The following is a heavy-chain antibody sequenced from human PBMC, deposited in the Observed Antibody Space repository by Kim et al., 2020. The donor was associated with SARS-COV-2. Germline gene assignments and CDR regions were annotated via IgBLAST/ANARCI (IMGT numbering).Heavy chain of an antibody. Sequence: ASVKVSCKASGYTFTSYYMHWVRQAPGQGLEWMGIINPSGGSTSYAQKFQGRVTMTRDTSTSTVYMELSSLRSEDTAVYYCARDIVVVPAAMGAPAYYYYYGMDVWGQGTTVTVSS. J-gene: IGHJ6*02. D-gene: IGHD2-2*01. CDR2: INPSGGST. CDR1: GYTFTSYY. V-gene: IGHV1-46*01. CDR3: ARDIVVVPAAMGAPAYYYYYGMDV.